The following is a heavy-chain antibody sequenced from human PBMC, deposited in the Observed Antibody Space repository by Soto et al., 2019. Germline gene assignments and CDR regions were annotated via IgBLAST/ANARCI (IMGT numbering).Heavy chain of an antibody. V-gene: IGHV1-18*01. D-gene: IGHD2-15*01. CDR2: ISTYNGDT. CDR3: ARAGAATYYYYGMDV. Sequence: QVQLVQSGAEVRKPGASVKVSCKASGYTFTSSGISWLRQAPGQGLEWMGWISTYNGDTNDAPKFQDRVTMTMERSTSTAYMELRSLRPDDAAVYCCARAGAATYYYYGMDVWGQGTRVTVSS. CDR1: GYTFTSSG. J-gene: IGHJ6*02.